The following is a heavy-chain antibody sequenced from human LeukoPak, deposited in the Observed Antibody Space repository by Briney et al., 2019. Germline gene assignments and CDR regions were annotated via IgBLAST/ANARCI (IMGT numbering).Heavy chain of an antibody. CDR1: GFTFSSYA. CDR2: ISGSGGST. D-gene: IGHD4-17*01. Sequence: GGSLRLSCAASGFTFSSYAMSWVRQAPGKGLEWVSAISGSGGSTYYADSVKGRFTISTDNSKNTLYLQMNSLRAEDTAVYYCAKGPTAHDAFDIWGQGTMVTVSS. CDR3: AKGPTAHDAFDI. J-gene: IGHJ3*02. V-gene: IGHV3-23*01.